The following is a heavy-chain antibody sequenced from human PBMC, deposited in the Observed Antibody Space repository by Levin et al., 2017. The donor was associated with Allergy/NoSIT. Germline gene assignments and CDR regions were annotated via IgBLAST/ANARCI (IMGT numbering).Heavy chain of an antibody. V-gene: IGHV3-23*01. CDR3: AKDKVPGIAAAGYFDY. D-gene: IGHD6-13*01. CDR2: ISGSGGST. J-gene: IGHJ4*02. CDR1: GFTFSSYA. Sequence: GGSLRLSCAASGFTFSSYAMSWVRQAPGKGLEWVSAISGSGGSTYYADSVKGRFTISRDNSKNTLYLQMNSLRAEDTAVYYCAKDKVPGIAAAGYFDYWGQGTLVTVSS.